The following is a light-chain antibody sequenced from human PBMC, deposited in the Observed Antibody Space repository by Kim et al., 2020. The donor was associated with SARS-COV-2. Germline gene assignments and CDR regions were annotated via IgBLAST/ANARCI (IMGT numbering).Light chain of an antibody. J-gene: IGLJ3*02. CDR1: SSNSGSNY. CDR2: TTN. Sequence: GKRVAISCPGSSSNSGSNYVYWYQQLPGTAPNLLIYTTNQRPSGVPDGCSASKSGTSASLAISGLRSEDEADYYCAAWDDSLRGLAFGGGTKLTVL. CDR3: AAWDDSLRGLA. V-gene: IGLV1-47*01.